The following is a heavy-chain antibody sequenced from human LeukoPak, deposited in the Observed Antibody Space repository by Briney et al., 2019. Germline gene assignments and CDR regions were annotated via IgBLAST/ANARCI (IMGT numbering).Heavy chain of an antibody. J-gene: IGHJ5*02. V-gene: IGHV1-2*02. Sequence: GASVKVSCKASGYTFTGYYMHWVRQAPGQGLEWMGWINPNSGGTNYAQKFQGRVTMTRDTSISTAYMELSRLRSDDTAVYYCARDNEIVSTMVRENWFDPWGQGTLVTVSS. CDR2: INPNSGGT. CDR1: GYTFTGYY. D-gene: IGHD3-10*01. CDR3: ARDNEIVSTMVRENWFDP.